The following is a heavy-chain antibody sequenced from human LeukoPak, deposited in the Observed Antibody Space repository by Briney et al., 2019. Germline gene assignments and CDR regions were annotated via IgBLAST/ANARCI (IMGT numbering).Heavy chain of an antibody. CDR1: GGSISSYY. V-gene: IGHV4-59*01. Sequence: PSETLSLTCTVSGGSISSYYWSWIRQPPGKGLEWIGYIYYSGSTNYNPSLKSRVTISVDMSKNQFSLQLSSVTAADTAVYYCARDPSGWAGYFDYWGQGTLVTVSS. CDR2: IYYSGST. D-gene: IGHD6-19*01. J-gene: IGHJ4*02. CDR3: ARDPSGWAGYFDY.